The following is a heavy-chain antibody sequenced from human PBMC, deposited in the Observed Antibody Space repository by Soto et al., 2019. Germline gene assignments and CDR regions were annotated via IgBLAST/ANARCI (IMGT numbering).Heavy chain of an antibody. Sequence: ASVKVSCKASGYTFTSYGISWVRQAPGQGLEWMGWISAYNGNTNYAQKLQGRVTMTTDTSTSTAYMELRSLRSDDTAVYYCAKSNPNTAKTQLDYWGQGTLVTVSS. CDR1: GYTFTSYG. CDR3: AKSNPNTAKTQLDY. CDR2: ISAYNGNT. J-gene: IGHJ4*02. V-gene: IGHV1-18*01. D-gene: IGHD1-1*01.